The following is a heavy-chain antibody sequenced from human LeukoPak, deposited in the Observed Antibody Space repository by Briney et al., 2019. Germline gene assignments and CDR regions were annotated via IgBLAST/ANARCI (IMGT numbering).Heavy chain of an antibody. CDR1: GGSISSYY. D-gene: IGHD6-19*01. V-gene: IGHV4-59*05. J-gene: IGHJ4*02. CDR2: IYYSGST. CDR3: ARQRIAVAGTHFDY. Sequence: SETLSLTCTVSGGSISSYYWSWIRQPPGKGLEWIGSIYYSGSTYYNPSLKSRVTISVDTSKNQFSLKLSSVTAADTAVYYCARQRIAVAGTHFDYWGQGTLVTVSS.